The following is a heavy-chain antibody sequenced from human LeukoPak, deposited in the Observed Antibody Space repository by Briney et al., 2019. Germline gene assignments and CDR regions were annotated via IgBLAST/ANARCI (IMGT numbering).Heavy chain of an antibody. D-gene: IGHD3-10*01. CDR2: ISSSSSYI. V-gene: IGHV3-21*01. J-gene: IGHJ4*02. CDR1: GFTFSSYS. Sequence: GGSLRLSCAASGFTFSSYSMNWVRQAQGKGLEWVSSISSSSSYIYYADSVKGRFTISRDNAKNSLYLQMNSLRAEDTAVYYCARLWFGEASRSFDYWGQGTLVTVSS. CDR3: ARLWFGEASRSFDY.